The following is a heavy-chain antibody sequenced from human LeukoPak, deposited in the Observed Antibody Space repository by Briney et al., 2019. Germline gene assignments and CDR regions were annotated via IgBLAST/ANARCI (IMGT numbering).Heavy chain of an antibody. V-gene: IGHV3-48*01. D-gene: IGHD6-13*01. CDR1: GFTFSSYS. CDR3: ARAESSNWYWYFDL. J-gene: IGHJ2*01. Sequence: GGSLRLSCAASGFTFSSYSMNWVRQAPGKGLEWVSYISSSSSTIYYADSVKGRFTISRDNSKNTLYLQMNTLRAEDTAVYYCARAESSNWYWYFDLWGRGTLVTVSS. CDR2: ISSSSSTI.